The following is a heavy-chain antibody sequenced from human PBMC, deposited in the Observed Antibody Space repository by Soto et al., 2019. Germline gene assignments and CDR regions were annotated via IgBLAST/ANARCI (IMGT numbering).Heavy chain of an antibody. D-gene: IGHD3-22*01. CDR3: ARELYYDSSGLWY. V-gene: IGHV3-33*01. CDR2: IWYDGSNK. Sequence: QVQLVESGGGVVQPGRSLRLSCAASGFTFSSYGMHWVRQAPGKGLEWVAVIWYDGSNKYYADSVKGRFTISRDNSKNTRYLQMNSLRAEDTAVYYCARELYYDSSGLWYWGQGTLVTVSS. J-gene: IGHJ4*02. CDR1: GFTFSSYG.